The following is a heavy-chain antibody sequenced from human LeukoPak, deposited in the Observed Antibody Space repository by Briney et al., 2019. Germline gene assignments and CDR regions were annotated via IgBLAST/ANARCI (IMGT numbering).Heavy chain of an antibody. J-gene: IGHJ4*02. CDR1: GYTFTGYY. Sequence: ASVKVSCKASGYTFTGYYMHWVRQAPGQGLEWMGRINPNSGGTNYAQKFQGRVTMTRDTSISTAYMELSRLRSDDTAVYYCARNLRGGWYNYFDYWGQGTLVTVSS. CDR3: ARNLRGGWYNYFDY. V-gene: IGHV1-2*06. CDR2: INPNSGGT. D-gene: IGHD6-19*01.